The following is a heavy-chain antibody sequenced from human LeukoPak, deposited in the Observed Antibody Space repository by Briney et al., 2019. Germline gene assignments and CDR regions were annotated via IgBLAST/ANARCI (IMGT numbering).Heavy chain of an antibody. V-gene: IGHV1-69*13. CDR2: IIPIFGTA. D-gene: IGHD6-13*01. CDR3: ARESIAAAGYYYYGMDV. J-gene: IGHJ6*02. CDR1: GGTFSSYA. Sequence: RASVKASCKASGGTFSSYAISWVRQAPGQGLEWMGGIIPIFGTANYAQKFQGRVTITADGSTSTAYMELSSLRSEDTAVYYCARESIAAAGYYYYGMDVWGQGTTVTVSS.